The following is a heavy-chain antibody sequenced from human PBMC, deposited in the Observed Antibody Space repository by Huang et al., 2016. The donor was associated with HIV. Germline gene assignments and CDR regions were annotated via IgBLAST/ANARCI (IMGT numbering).Heavy chain of an antibody. CDR1: NYNFGSHG. Sequence: QVQLVQSGAEVKKPGASVKVSCEASNYNFGSHGISWVRQAPGQGLEWMGWISVYNGDTKYAQKVQGRVTMTRGTSTRTAYMELTSLRFDDTAVYYCARSGFGVVITTTLDYYYMDVWGTGTTVTVSS. CDR3: ARSGFGVVITTTLDYYYMDV. V-gene: IGHV1-18*01. CDR2: ISVYNGDT. D-gene: IGHD3-3*01. J-gene: IGHJ6*03.